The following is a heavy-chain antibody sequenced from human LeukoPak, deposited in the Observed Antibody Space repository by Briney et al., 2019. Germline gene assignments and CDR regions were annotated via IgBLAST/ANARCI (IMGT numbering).Heavy chain of an antibody. D-gene: IGHD3-16*01. Sequence: GASVKVSCKASGYTFTSYGISWVRQAPGQGLEWMGWISAYNGNTNYAQKFQGRLTITADEVTSTAYMELRSLRSEDTAVYYCARDWGSESRPALYYFDYWGQGTLVTVSS. CDR2: ISAYNGNT. CDR3: ARDWGSESRPALYYFDY. J-gene: IGHJ4*02. V-gene: IGHV1-18*01. CDR1: GYTFTSYG.